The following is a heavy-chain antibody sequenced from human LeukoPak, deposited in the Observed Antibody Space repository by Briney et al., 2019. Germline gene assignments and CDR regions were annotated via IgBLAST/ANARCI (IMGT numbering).Heavy chain of an antibody. D-gene: IGHD1-26*01. CDR3: ARETYWELVRAFDI. V-gene: IGHV3-30-3*01. Sequence: GGSLRLSCAASGFTFSSYAMHWVRQAPGKGLEWVAVISYDGSNKYYADSVKGRFTISRDNSKNTLYLQMNSLRAEDTAVYYCARETYWELVRAFDIWGQGTMVTVSS. J-gene: IGHJ3*02. CDR2: ISYDGSNK. CDR1: GFTFSSYA.